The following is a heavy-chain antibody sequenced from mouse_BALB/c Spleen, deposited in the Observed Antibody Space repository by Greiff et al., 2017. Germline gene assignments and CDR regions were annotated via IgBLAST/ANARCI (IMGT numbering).Heavy chain of an antibody. CDR3: TRCYYGSSYWFAY. CDR2: IDPETGGT. V-gene: IGHV1-15*01. D-gene: IGHD1-1*01. Sequence: VQLQQSGAELVRPGASVTLSCKASGYTFTDYEMHWVKQTPVHGLEWIGAIDPETGGTAYNQKFKGKATLTADKSSSTAYMELRSLTSEDSAVYYCTRCYYGSSYWFAYWGQGTLVTVSA. CDR1: GYTFTDYE. J-gene: IGHJ3*01.